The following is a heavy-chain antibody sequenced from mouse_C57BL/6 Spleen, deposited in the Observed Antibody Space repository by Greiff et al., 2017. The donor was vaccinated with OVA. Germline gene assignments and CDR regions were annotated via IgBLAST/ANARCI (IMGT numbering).Heavy chain of an antibody. Sequence: EVQLVESGPELVKPGASVKIPCKASGYTFTDYNMDWVKQSHGKSLEWIGDINPNNGGTIYTQKFKGKATLTVDKSSSTAYMELRSLTSEDTAVYYCASFNYGSSYPFAYWGQGTLVTVSA. CDR2: INPNNGGT. D-gene: IGHD1-1*01. CDR1: GYTFTDYN. J-gene: IGHJ3*01. CDR3: ASFNYGSSYPFAY. V-gene: IGHV1-18*01.